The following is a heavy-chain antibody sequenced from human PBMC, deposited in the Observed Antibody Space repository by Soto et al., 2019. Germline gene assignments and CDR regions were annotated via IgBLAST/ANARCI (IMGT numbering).Heavy chain of an antibody. CDR1: GLAFSNYA. CDR2: ISASGYSA. CDR3: AKGEQLWVPLDL. J-gene: IGHJ5*02. V-gene: IGHV3-23*01. D-gene: IGHD5-18*01. Sequence: AHFLESGGGLVQPGGSLRLSCAASGLAFSNYAISWVRQAPGKGLEWVSTISASGYSAYYGGAVKGRFTTSRDNSESTLYLQMNRLRADDTAVYYWAKGEQLWVPLDLWGQGTQVTVSS.